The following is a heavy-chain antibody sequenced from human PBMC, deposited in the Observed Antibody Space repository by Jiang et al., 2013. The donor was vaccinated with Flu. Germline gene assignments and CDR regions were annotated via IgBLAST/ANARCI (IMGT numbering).Heavy chain of an antibody. CDR1: GGSISSYY. CDR2: IYHSGST. V-gene: IGHV4-59*01. CDR3: ARDHMGGNEDYFDY. D-gene: IGHD4-23*01. Sequence: GPGLVKPSETLSLTCTVSGGSISSYYWSWIRQPPGKGLEWIGYIYHSGSTNYNPSLRSRVTISVDTSKNQFSLKLSSVTAADTAVYYCARDHMGGNEDYFDYWGQGTLVTVSS. J-gene: IGHJ4*02.